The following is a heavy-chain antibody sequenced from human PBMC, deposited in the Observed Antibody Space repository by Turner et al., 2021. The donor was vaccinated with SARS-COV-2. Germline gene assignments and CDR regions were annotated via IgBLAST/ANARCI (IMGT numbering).Heavy chain of an antibody. D-gene: IGHD5-12*01. CDR3: ARDPGYSGYDYWQNTEFFDY. Sequence: EVQLVESGGGLVKPGWSLRLPWEASGFPFSSYSMNWVRQAPGKGLEWVSSISSSRSYIYYADSVKGRFTISRDNAKNSLYLQMNSLRAEDTAVYYCARDPGYSGYDYWQNTEFFDYWGQGTLVTVSS. CDR1: GFPFSSYS. J-gene: IGHJ4*02. V-gene: IGHV3-21*01. CDR2: ISSSRSYI.